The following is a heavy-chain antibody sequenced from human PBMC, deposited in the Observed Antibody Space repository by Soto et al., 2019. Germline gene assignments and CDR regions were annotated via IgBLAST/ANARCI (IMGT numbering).Heavy chain of an antibody. CDR2: IYYSGST. Sequence: PSETLSLTCTVSGGSISSGGYYWSWIRQHPGKGLEWIGYIYYSGSTYYNPSLKSRVTISVDTSKNQFSLKLSSVTAADTAVYYCARGHDPIVNYYFDYWGQGTLVTSPQ. CDR1: GGSISSGGYY. V-gene: IGHV4-31*03. CDR3: ARGHDPIVNYYFDY. J-gene: IGHJ4*02. D-gene: IGHD1-20*01.